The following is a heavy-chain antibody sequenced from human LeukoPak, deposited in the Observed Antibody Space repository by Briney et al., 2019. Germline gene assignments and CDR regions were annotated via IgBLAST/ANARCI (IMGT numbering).Heavy chain of an antibody. J-gene: IGHJ4*02. CDR1: GYTFTNYY. Sequence: GASVKVSCKTSGYTFTNYYIHWVRQAPGQGLEWMGVIKPSGGGATYAQKFRGRVTMTRDTSTSTVYMELSSLRSEDTAVYYCARPIGTGAGVYYFDYWGQGTLVTVSS. V-gene: IGHV1-46*01. CDR3: ARPIGTGAGVYYFDY. CDR2: IKPSGGGA. D-gene: IGHD1-7*01.